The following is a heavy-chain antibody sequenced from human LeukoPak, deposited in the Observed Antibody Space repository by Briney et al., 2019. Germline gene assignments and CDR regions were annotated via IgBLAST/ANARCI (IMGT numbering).Heavy chain of an antibody. CDR2: IYYSGST. J-gene: IGHJ4*02. D-gene: IGHD2-2*01. CDR3: ARNERYCSSTSCLDY. Sequence: SQTLSLTCTVSGGXISSGGYYWSWIRQHPGKGLEWDGYIYYSGSTYYNPSLKSRVTISVDTSKNQFSLKLSSVTAADTAVYYCARNERYCSSTSCLDYWGQGTLVTVSS. CDR1: GGXISSGGYY. V-gene: IGHV4-31*03.